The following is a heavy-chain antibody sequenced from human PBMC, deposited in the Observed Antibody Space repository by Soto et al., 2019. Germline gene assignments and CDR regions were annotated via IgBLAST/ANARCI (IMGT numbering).Heavy chain of an antibody. Sequence: GGSLRLSCAASGITFRSYSMSWVRQAPGKGLEWVASTTSDSSDIYYEDSVKGRFTISRDNGENSLYLQMTSLGAEDTGVYYCATTYCSGGYCFSSEYWGQGVLVTVSS. J-gene: IGHJ4*02. CDR2: TTSDSSDI. CDR3: ATTYCSGGYCFSSEY. CDR1: GITFRSYS. V-gene: IGHV3-21*01. D-gene: IGHD2-15*01.